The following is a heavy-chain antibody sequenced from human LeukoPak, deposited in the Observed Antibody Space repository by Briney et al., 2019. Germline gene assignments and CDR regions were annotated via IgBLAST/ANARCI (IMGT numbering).Heavy chain of an antibody. D-gene: IGHD5-18*01. Sequence: SVTVSCEASGGSFSSYAISWVRQAPGQGLEWMGRIIPIFGTANYAQRFQDRVTITADIVSSTAYMELTSLTSGDTAVYFCAKQGAARQDYYMDVWGNGTTVTVSS. J-gene: IGHJ6*03. CDR3: AKQGAARQDYYMDV. V-gene: IGHV1-69*06. CDR2: IIPIFGTA. CDR1: GGSFSSYA.